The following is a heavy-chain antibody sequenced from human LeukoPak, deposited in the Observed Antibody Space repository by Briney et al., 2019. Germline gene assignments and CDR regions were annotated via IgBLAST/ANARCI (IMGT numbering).Heavy chain of an antibody. CDR1: GFTFSSYV. Sequence: GSLRLSCVASGFTFSSYVMTWVRQAPGKGLEWVSSIRTSVGSTFYADSVKGRFTISRDNSKNTLYLQLSSLRAEDTAVYYCAKVNPPRGGRSGWYETNDYWGQGTLVTVSS. CDR3: AKVNPPRGGRSGWYETNDY. D-gene: IGHD6-19*01. V-gene: IGHV3-23*01. J-gene: IGHJ4*02. CDR2: IRTSVGST.